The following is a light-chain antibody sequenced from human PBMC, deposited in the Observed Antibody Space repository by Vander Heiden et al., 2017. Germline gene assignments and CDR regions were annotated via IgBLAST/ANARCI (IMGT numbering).Light chain of an antibody. CDR2: AAS. Sequence: DIQLTQSPSFLSASVGDRVTITCRASQGISSCLAWYQQKPGKAPKLLIYAASTMQSGVPSRFSGSGSETEFTLTSSSLQHEDIATYYCQQLNSYPFTFGHGTKVDIK. CDR3: QQLNSYPFT. J-gene: IGKJ3*01. V-gene: IGKV1-9*01. CDR1: QGISSC.